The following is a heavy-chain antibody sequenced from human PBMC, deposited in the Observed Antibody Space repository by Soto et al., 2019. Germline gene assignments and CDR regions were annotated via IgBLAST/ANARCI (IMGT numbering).Heavy chain of an antibody. D-gene: IGHD4-17*01. CDR3: ARYYGDPYYYYYGMDV. CDR1: GYGFISFW. J-gene: IGHJ6*02. V-gene: IGHV5-51*06. CDR2: IYRGDSDT. Sequence: ECLNISCRGSGYGFISFWIGAVRQMPVKGLESMAIIYRGDSDTRYSPSFEGEVSIPADKSISTAYLQWSSLKASDTAIYYCARYYGDPYYYYYGMDVWGQGTTVTVS.